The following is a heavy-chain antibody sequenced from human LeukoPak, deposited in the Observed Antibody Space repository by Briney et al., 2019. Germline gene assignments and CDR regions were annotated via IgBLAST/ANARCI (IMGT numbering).Heavy chain of an antibody. CDR2: ISGSGGST. CDR1: GFTFSSYA. J-gene: IGHJ4*02. CDR3: AKDSPKTRSSWYSFDY. Sequence: GGSLRLSCAASGFTFSSYAMSWVRQAPGEGLEWVSAISGSGGSTYYADSVKGRFTISRDNSKNTLYLQMNSLRAEDTAVYYCAKDSPKTRSSWYSFDYWGQGTLVTVSS. V-gene: IGHV3-23*01. D-gene: IGHD6-13*01.